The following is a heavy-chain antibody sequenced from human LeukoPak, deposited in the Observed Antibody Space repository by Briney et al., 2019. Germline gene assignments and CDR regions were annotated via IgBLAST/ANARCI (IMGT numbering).Heavy chain of an antibody. J-gene: IGHJ4*02. CDR3: ARDDEKYGSGSYYNVFSY. Sequence: GGSLRLSCAASGLTFSSHWMHWVRQAPGKGLVWVSRITNDGSSTTYADSVKGRFTISRDNAKNMLYLQVNSLRAEDTAVYYCARDDEKYGSGSYYNVFSYWGQGTLVTISS. V-gene: IGHV3-74*01. D-gene: IGHD3-10*01. CDR1: GLTFSSHW. CDR2: ITNDGSST.